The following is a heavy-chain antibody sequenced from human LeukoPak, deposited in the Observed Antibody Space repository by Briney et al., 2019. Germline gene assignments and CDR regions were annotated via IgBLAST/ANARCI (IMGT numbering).Heavy chain of an antibody. CDR1: GGSITSYY. Sequence: SETLSLTCTVSGGSITSYYWSWIRQPPGKGLEGIGNIYYSGGTNYNPSLESRVTISVDTSKNQFSLNLNSVTAADTAVYYCARRQQLWFAMDVWGQGTTVTVSS. CDR3: ARRQQLWFAMDV. V-gene: IGHV4-59*08. D-gene: IGHD3-10*01. J-gene: IGHJ6*02. CDR2: IYYSGGT.